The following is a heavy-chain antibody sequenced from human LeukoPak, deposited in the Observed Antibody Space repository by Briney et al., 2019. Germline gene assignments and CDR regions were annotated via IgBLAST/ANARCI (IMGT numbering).Heavy chain of an antibody. D-gene: IGHD4-23*01. V-gene: IGHV1-2*02. J-gene: IGHJ4*02. CDR3: AADEGYGGPDY. CDR2: INPNTGGT. Sequence: GASVKVSCKASGYIFSGYHIHWVRQAPGQGLEWMGWINPNTGGTNFAPKFHGRVSMTRDTSLSTAYMELSSLRSDDTAVYYCAADEGYGGPDYWGQGTLVTVSS. CDR1: GYIFSGYH.